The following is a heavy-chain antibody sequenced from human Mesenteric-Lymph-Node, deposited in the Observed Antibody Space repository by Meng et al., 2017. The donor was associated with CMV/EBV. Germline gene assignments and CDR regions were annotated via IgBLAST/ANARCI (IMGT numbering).Heavy chain of an antibody. D-gene: IGHD3-10*01. CDR2: IYYSWST. CDR3: ARPHYYGSGSSPWFDP. V-gene: IGHV4-39*01. CDR1: GGSISSSSYY. J-gene: IGHJ5*02. Sequence: QLQLQESGPGLVKPSETLSLTCTVSGGSISSSSYYWGWIRQPPGKGLEWIGSIYYSWSTYYNPSLKSRVTISVDTSKNQSSLKLSSVTAADTAVYYCARPHYYGSGSSPWFDPWGQGTLVTVSS.